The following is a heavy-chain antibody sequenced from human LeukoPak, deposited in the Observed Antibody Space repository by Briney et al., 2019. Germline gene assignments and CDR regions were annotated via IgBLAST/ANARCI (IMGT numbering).Heavy chain of an antibody. CDR1: GYTFMNYG. D-gene: IGHD5-12*01. J-gene: IGHJ4*02. Sequence: SVKVSCKASGYTFMNYGISWVRQAPGQGLEWMGRIIPILGIANYAQKFQGRVTITADKSTSTAYMELSSLRSEDTAVYYCARDLLSLYGGSFDYWGQGTLVTVSS. V-gene: IGHV1-69*04. CDR3: ARDLLSLYGGSFDY. CDR2: IIPILGIA.